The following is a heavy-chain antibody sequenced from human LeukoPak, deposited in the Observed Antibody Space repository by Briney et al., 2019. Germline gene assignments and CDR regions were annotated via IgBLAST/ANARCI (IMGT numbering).Heavy chain of an antibody. CDR1: GFSVSSNY. CDR3: ARGLEWLTFDY. CDR2: INSGGST. D-gene: IGHD3-3*01. V-gene: IGHV3-66*02. Sequence: GGSLRLSCAASGFSVSSNYMSWVRQAPGKGLEWVSIINSGGSTYYADSVKGRFTISRDSSKNTLYLQMNSLRPEDTAMYYCARGLEWLTFDYWGQGTTVTVSS. J-gene: IGHJ4*02.